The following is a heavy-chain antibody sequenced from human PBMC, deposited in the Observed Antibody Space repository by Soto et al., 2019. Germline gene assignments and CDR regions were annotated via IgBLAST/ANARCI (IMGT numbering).Heavy chain of an antibody. V-gene: IGHV1-69*01. CDR2: IIPYFGAG. CDR1: GDSFSNSA. J-gene: IGHJ4*02. D-gene: IGHD5-12*01. Sequence: QVQLVQSGAEVKRPGSSMKVACKVSGDSFSNSAINWVRQAPGQGLEWMGGIIPYFGAGDAAPTFQGRVTIIADDATRSVYMELTNLRHEDTAVYYCATARGLTTRAFENWGQGTVVTVSS. CDR3: ATARGLTTRAFEN.